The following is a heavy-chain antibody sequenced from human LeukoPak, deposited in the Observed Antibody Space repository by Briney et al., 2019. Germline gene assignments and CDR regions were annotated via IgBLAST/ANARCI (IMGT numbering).Heavy chain of an antibody. J-gene: IGHJ4*02. CDR3: ARRYCSSTTCRGDFDY. CDR1: GYSFTTYW. V-gene: IGHV5-51*01. Sequence: GESLEISCKGSGYSFTTYWIAWVRPMPGKGLEWMGVIYPGDSDTRYSPSFQGQVTISADKSISTAYLQWSSLKASDTAMYYCARRYCSSTTCRGDFDYWGQGTLVTVSS. D-gene: IGHD2-2*01. CDR2: IYPGDSDT.